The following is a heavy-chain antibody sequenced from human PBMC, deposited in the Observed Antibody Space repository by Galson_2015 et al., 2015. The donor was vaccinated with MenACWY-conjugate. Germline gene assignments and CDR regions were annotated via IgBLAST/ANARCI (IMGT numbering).Heavy chain of an antibody. J-gene: IGHJ5*02. V-gene: IGHV3-74*01. CDR2: ISPDGTST. Sequence: SLRLSCAASGFTFSSHFMHWVRLAPGKGLVWVSRISPDGTSTTYAASVKGRFTISRDNAKKTLYLQMDSLRAEDTAVYYCARELSLVAVGVTPGWFDTWGQGTLVTVSS. CDR1: GFTFSSHF. CDR3: ARELSLVAVGVTPGWFDT. D-gene: IGHD2-15*01.